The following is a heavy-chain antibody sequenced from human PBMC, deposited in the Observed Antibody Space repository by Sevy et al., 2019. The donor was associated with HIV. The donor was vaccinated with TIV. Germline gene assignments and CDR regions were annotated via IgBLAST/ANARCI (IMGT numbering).Heavy chain of an antibody. D-gene: IGHD5-18*01. J-gene: IGHJ4*02. CDR2: IYSGGST. V-gene: IGHV3-53*01. CDR3: ARGYGYSYGGWFGYFDY. Sequence: GGCLRLSCAASGFTVSSNYMSCVRQAPGKGLEWVSVIYSGGSTYYADSVKGRFTISRDNSKNTLYLQMNSLRAEDTALYYCARGYGYSYGGWFGYFDYWGQGTRVTVSS. CDR1: GFTVSSNY.